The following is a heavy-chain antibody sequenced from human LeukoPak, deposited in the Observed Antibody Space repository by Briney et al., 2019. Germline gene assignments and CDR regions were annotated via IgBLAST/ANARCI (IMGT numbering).Heavy chain of an antibody. CDR2: IYASGST. Sequence: SETLSLTCTVSGGSISGGSYYWSWIRQPAGKGLEWIGRIYASGSTNYNPSLNNRLTISLDTSKNQFSLKLSSVTAADTAIYYCARDFSSSSTVYYYYYMDVWGKGTTVTVSS. J-gene: IGHJ6*03. CDR3: ARDFSSSSTVYYYYYMDV. V-gene: IGHV4-61*02. CDR1: GGSISGGSYY. D-gene: IGHD6-6*01.